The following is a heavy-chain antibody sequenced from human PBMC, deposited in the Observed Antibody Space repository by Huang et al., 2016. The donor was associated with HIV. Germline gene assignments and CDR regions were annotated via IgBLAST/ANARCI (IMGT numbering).Heavy chain of an antibody. CDR2: VNPTTGNP. V-gene: IGHV7-4-1*02. CDR1: GYTFTSYA. Sequence: QVQLVQSGSELKKPGASVTVSCKASGYTFTSYAMNWVRQAPGQGLEWMGCVNPTTGNPTYAQGFTGLFVFSLDTSVSTAYLQISSLKAEDTAVYYCASSPREVFGVFDYWGQGTLVTVSS. CDR3: ASSPREVFGVFDY. D-gene: IGHD3-3*01. J-gene: IGHJ4*02.